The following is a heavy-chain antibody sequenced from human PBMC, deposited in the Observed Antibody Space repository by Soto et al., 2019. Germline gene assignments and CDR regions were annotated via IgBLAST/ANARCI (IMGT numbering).Heavy chain of an antibody. J-gene: IGHJ4*02. CDR1: GFTFGSYW. D-gene: IGHD2-8*02. CDR2: IKEDGSEK. CDR3: ATESWWQFDY. Sequence: EVQLVESGGGLVQPGGSLRLSCAASGFTFGSYWMSWVRQAPGKGLEWVANIKEDGSEKYYIESVKGRFTISRDNAKDSMDLQMNSLRAEDTAVYYCATESWWQFDYWGQGTLVTVSS. V-gene: IGHV3-7*01.